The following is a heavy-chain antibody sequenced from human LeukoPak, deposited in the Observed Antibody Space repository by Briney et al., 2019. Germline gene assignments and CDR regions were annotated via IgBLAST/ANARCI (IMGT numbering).Heavy chain of an antibody. CDR3: ARDKAGYSSSWYDNWFDP. CDR2: IYTSGST. CDR1: GGSISRYY. J-gene: IGHJ5*02. V-gene: IGHV4-4*07. Sequence: SETLSLTCTVSGGSISRYYWSWIRQPAGKGLEWIGRIYTSGSTNYNPCLKSRVTMSVDTSKNQFSLKLSSVTAADTAVYYCARDKAGYSSSWYDNWFDPWGQGTLVTVSS. D-gene: IGHD6-13*01.